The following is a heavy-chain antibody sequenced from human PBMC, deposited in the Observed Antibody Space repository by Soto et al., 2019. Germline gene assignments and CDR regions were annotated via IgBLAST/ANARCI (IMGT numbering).Heavy chain of an antibody. Sequence: QVQLQESGPGLVKPSQTLSLTCTVSGGSISSGDYYWTWIRQHPGKGLEWIGYIYYSGSTKHNPSLKSRITISADTSKNQFSLKLNSVTAADTAVYYCARTKTSSTSFHVDYWGQGTQVTVSS. CDR2: IYYSGST. D-gene: IGHD2-2*01. V-gene: IGHV4-31*03. CDR3: ARTKTSSTSFHVDY. J-gene: IGHJ4*02. CDR1: GGSISSGDYY.